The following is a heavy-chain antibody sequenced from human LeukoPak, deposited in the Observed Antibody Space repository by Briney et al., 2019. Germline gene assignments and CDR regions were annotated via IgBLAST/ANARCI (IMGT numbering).Heavy chain of an antibody. CDR1: GGTLSRYA. CDR2: IIPILGIT. J-gene: IGHJ3*02. V-gene: IGHV1-69*04. Sequence: ASVKVSCKASGGTLSRYAISWVRQAPGQGLEWMGRIIPILGITDYAQKFQGRVTITADRSTSTAYMELSSLRSDDTAVYYCARALPSGGFCTSIHCYDDAFDIWGQGTMVTVSS. D-gene: IGHD2-2*01. CDR3: ARALPSGGFCTSIHCYDDAFDI.